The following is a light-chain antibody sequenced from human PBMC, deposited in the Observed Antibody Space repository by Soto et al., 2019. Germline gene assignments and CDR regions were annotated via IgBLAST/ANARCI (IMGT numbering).Light chain of an antibody. CDR1: QSVNEW. J-gene: IGKJ1*01. Sequence: HMTGGPRALSASLLDSVSITCRASQSVNEWLAWYQKKPGKAPKLLIYDASSLESGVPQRFSGSGSGTEFTLTITSLQTDDFSTYYCQQYHSYWTLGQGTKVDIK. V-gene: IGKV1-5*01. CDR3: QQYHSYWT. CDR2: DAS.